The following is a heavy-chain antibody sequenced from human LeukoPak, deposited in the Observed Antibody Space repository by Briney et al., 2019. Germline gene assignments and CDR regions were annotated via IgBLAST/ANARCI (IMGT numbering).Heavy chain of an antibody. V-gene: IGHV1-2*02. D-gene: IGHD1-1*01. J-gene: IGHJ2*01. CDR2: VNPNSGDT. Sequence: AAVKVTFQGSGYTFTGYYMHWVRQPPAQGLEWMGCVNPNSGDTKYAQKFQDRVTMTRDTYLNTAYMDPSRLTSDEPAVYYCARGGCTNARRDYNYF. CDR1: GYTFTGYY. CDR3: ARGGCTNARRDYNYF.